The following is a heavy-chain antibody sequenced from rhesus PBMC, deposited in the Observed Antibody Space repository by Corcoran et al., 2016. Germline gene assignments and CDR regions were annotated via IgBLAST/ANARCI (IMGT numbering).Heavy chain of an antibody. CDR2: IAGRVGST. D-gene: IGHD2-33*01. CDR1: GGSVSSRNW. CDR3: ARGAIELDS. Sequence: QLQLQESGPGLVKPSETLSLTCAVSGGSVSSRNWLSWIRQPPGKGLEWIGRIAGRVGSTSYNPSITRRVNMSTDTSKNQFSIKVRSVTAADTAVYYCARGAIELDSWGQGVVVTVSS. J-gene: IGHJ6*01. V-gene: IGHV4-57*01.